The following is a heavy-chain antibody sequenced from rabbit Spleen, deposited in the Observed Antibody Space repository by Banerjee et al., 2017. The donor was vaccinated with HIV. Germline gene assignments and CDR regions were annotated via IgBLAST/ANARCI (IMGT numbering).Heavy chain of an antibody. CDR1: GFTISNYW. D-gene: IGHD8-1*01. V-gene: IGHV1S7*01. J-gene: IGHJ4*01. CDR2: IDVGEGNT. CDR3: ARDGAGGSYFAL. Sequence: QLEESGGRLVQPGGSLTLSCKAYGFTISNYWMNWVRQAPGKGLEWIGIIDVGEGNTYYASWVNGRFSISRENAQNTVFLQMTSLTAADTATYFCARDGAGGSYFALWGQGTLVTVS.